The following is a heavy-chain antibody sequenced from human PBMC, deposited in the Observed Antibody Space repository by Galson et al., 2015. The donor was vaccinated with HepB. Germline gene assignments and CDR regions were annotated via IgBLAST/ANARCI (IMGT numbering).Heavy chain of an antibody. CDR2: ISWNSGSI. J-gene: IGHJ6*03. CDR1: GFTFDDYA. V-gene: IGHV3-9*01. Sequence: SLRLSCAGSGFTFDDYAMHWVRQAPGKGLEWVSGISWNSGSIGYADSVKGRFTISRDNAKNSLYLQMNSLRAEDTALYYCAKDIAAYYYYYMDVWGKGTTVTVSS. CDR3: AKDIAAYYYYYMDV. D-gene: IGHD6-13*01.